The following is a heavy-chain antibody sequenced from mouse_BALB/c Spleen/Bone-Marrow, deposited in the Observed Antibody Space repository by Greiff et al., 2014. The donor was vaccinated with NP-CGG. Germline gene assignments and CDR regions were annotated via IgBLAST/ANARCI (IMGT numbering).Heavy chain of an antibody. D-gene: IGHD4-1*01. CDR1: GFTFSSFG. CDR2: ISSGSSTN. J-gene: IGHJ4*01. Sequence: EVKLVESGGGLVQPGGSRKLSCAASGFTFSSFGMHWVRQAPEKGLEWVAYISSGSSTNYYADTVKGRFTISRDNPKNTLFLQKTRLRSEGMAMDYWVRGELGRRYYYAIDFWGPGTSVTVSS. CDR3: VRGELGRRYYYAIDF. V-gene: IGHV5-17*02.